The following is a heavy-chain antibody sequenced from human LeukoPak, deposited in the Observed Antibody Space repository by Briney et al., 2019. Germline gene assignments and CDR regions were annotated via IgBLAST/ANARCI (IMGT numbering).Heavy chain of an antibody. CDR3: ARGSIAAAAARYYYYYMDV. J-gene: IGHJ6*03. Sequence: SETLSLTCTVSGGSISSYYWSWIRQPPGKGPEWIGYIYYSGSTNYNPSLKSRVTISVDTSKNQFSLKLSSVTAADTAVYYCARGSIAAAAARYYYYYMDVWGKGTTVTVSS. D-gene: IGHD6-13*01. CDR1: GGSISSYY. V-gene: IGHV4-59*01. CDR2: IYYSGST.